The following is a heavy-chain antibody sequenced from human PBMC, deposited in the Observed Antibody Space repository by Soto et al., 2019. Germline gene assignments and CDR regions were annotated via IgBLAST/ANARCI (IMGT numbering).Heavy chain of an antibody. CDR2: ISGSGGST. CDR1: GFTFSSYA. V-gene: IGHV3-23*01. Sequence: EEQLLESGGGLVQPGGSLRLSCAASGFTFSSYAMSWVRQAPGKGLEWVSGISGSGGSTYFADSVKGRFTISRDNSKNTLYLQMNSLRAEDTAIYYCAKALGTMVYAPTTGTYSYYGMDVWGQGTTVTVSS. CDR3: AKALGTMVYAPTTGTYSYYGMDV. D-gene: IGHD2-8*01. J-gene: IGHJ6*02.